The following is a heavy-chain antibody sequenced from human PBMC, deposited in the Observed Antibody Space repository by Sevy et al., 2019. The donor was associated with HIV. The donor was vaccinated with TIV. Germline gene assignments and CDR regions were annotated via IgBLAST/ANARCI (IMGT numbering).Heavy chain of an antibody. CDR3: AKAGYDSSGYDY. CDR2: ISWDGGST. J-gene: IGHJ4*02. Sequence: GGSLRLSCAASGFTLDDYTMHWVRQAPGKGLEWVSLISWDGGSTYYADSVKGRFTISRDNSKNSLYLQMNSLRTEDTALYYCAKAGYDSSGYDYWGQGSLVTVSS. CDR1: GFTLDDYT. D-gene: IGHD3-22*01. V-gene: IGHV3-43*01.